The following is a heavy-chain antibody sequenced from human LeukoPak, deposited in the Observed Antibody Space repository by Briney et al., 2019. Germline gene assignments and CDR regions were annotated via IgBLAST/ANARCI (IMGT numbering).Heavy chain of an antibody. V-gene: IGHV1-2*02. Sequence: GASVKVSCKASGYTFTGYYVHWVRQAPGQGLEWMGWINPNSGGTDFAQKFQGRVTMTRDTSISTAYMELSRLRSDDTAVYYCARTPQWELLNWFDPWGQGTLAIVSS. J-gene: IGHJ5*02. CDR2: INPNSGGT. D-gene: IGHD1-26*01. CDR3: ARTPQWELLNWFDP. CDR1: GYTFTGYY.